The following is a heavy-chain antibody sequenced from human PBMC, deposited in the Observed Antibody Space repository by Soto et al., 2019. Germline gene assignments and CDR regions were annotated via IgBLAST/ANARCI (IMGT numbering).Heavy chain of an antibody. Sequence: SETLSLNCTVPGGSISSSSYYWGWIRQPPGKGLEWIGNIFYIGSTYYNPSLKSRVTISVDTSKNQFSLKVPSVTTADTAVYFCASRSLLWFGDPAYYFDYWGQGTLVT. CDR2: IFYIGST. D-gene: IGHD3-10*01. CDR3: ASRSLLWFGDPAYYFDY. CDR1: GGSISSSSYY. V-gene: IGHV4-39*01. J-gene: IGHJ4*02.